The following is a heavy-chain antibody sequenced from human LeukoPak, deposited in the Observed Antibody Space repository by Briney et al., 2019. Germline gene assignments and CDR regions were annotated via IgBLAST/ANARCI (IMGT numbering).Heavy chain of an antibody. CDR2: ISSSGSTI. CDR3: ARGADLTMVRGVISYYYYGMDV. J-gene: IGHJ6*02. CDR1: GITFSDYY. V-gene: IGHV3-11*01. Sequence: GGSLRLSCAASGITFSDYYMSWIRQAPGKGLEWVSYISSSGSTIYYADSVKGRFTISRDNAKNSLYLQMNSLRAEDTAVYYCARGADLTMVRGVISYYYYGMDVWGQGTTVTVSS. D-gene: IGHD3-10*01.